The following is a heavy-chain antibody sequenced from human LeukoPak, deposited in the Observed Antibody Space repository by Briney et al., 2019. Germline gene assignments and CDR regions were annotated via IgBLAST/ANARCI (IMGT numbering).Heavy chain of an antibody. CDR1: GFTFSDYA. J-gene: IGHJ4*02. V-gene: IGHV3-23*01. D-gene: IGHD6-19*01. Sequence: GSLRLSCAASGFTFSDYAVTWVRQAPGKGLEWVSTISGSGDTTYYTDSVQGRFTISRDNSKYTLYLRMNSLRAEDTAIYYCATAPGSSGWYPAIDYWGQGTLVTVSS. CDR2: ISGSGDTT. CDR3: ATAPGSSGWYPAIDY.